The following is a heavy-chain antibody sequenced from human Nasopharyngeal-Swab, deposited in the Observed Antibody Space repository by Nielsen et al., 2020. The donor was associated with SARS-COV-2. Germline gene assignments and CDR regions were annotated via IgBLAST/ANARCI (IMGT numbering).Heavy chain of an antibody. D-gene: IGHD4-11*01. J-gene: IGHJ2*01. Sequence: SVKVSCKASGGTFSSYAISWVRQTPGQGLEWMGRIIPILGIANYAQKFQGRVTITADKSTSTAYMELSSLRSEDTAVYYCARYYSNYHFWYFDLWGRGTLVTVSS. CDR2: IIPILGIA. V-gene: IGHV1-69*04. CDR3: ARYYSNYHFWYFDL. CDR1: GGTFSSYA.